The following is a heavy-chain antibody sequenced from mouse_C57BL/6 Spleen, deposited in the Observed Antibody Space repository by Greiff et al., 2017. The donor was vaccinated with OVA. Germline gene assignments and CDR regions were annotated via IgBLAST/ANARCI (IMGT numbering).Heavy chain of an antibody. CDR2: IDPNSGGT. D-gene: IGHD1-1*01. CDR1: GYTFTSYW. J-gene: IGHJ1*03. CDR3: ARGEVTTVVARDFDV. Sequence: QVHVKQPGAELVKPGASVKLSCKASGYTFTSYWMHWVKQRPGRGLEWIGRIDPNSGGTKYNEKFKSKATLTVDKPSSTAYMQLSSLTSEDSAVYYCARGEVTTVVARDFDVWGTGTTVTVSS. V-gene: IGHV1-72*01.